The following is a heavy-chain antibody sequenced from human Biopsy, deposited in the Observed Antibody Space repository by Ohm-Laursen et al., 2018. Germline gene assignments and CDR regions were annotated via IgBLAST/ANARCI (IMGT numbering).Heavy chain of an antibody. CDR1: GFTFTTHA. Sequence: SLRLSCTASGFTFTTHAMIWVRQAPGKGMEWISYIYGGGSPVSYADSVKGRFTISRDNAKNSLYLQMNSLRAEDTAVYYCVRGSEFEGSNWPVDYWGQGTLVTVSS. J-gene: IGHJ4*02. D-gene: IGHD6-13*01. CDR3: VRGSEFEGSNWPVDY. CDR2: IYGGGSPV. V-gene: IGHV3-48*04.